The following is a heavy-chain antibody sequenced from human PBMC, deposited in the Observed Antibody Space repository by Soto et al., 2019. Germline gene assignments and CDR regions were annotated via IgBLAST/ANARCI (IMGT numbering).Heavy chain of an antibody. CDR2: IIPIFGTA. J-gene: IGHJ4*02. Sequence: SVKVSCKASGGTFSSYAISWVRQAPGQGLEWMGGIIPIFGTANYAQKFQGRITMTSDTSTTTVYMELSSLRSEDTAVYFCARGDYDVLTGYYPLDYWGQGTLVTVSS. V-gene: IGHV1-69*05. CDR3: ARGDYDVLTGYYPLDY. CDR1: GGTFSSYA. D-gene: IGHD3-9*01.